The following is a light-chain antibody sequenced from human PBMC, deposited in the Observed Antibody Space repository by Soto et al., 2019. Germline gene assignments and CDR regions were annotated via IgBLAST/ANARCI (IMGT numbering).Light chain of an antibody. CDR3: ASYTRTTTLV. J-gene: IGLJ2*01. CDR2: EVN. V-gene: IGLV2-14*01. CDR1: RSDIGDSNF. Sequence: QSVLTQPASVSGSPGQSVTISCTGPRSDIGDSNFISWYQHSPGKAPRLLIYEVNNRPSGVSRRFSGSKAGNTASLTISGLLDDDEADYFCASYTRTTTLVFGGGTKLTVL.